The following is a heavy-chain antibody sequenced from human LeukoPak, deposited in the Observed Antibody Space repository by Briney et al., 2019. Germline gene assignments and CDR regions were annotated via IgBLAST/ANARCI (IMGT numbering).Heavy chain of an antibody. V-gene: IGHV3-21*01. CDR1: GFTFSSYS. J-gene: IGHJ4*02. CDR3: AIYDIPDY. Sequence: PGGSLRLSCAASGFTFSSYSMNWVRQAPGKGLEWVSSISSRSSYIYYADSVKGRFTISRDNAKNSLYLQMNSLRAEDTAVYYCAIYDIPDYWGQGTLVTVSS. D-gene: IGHD3-9*01. CDR2: ISSRSSYI.